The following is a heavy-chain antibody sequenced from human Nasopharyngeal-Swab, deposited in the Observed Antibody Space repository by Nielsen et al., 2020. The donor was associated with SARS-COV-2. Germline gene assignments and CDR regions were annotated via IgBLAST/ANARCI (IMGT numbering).Heavy chain of an antibody. J-gene: IGHJ4*02. CDR2: ISYDGSNK. CDR1: GFTFSRDT. Sequence: GESLKISCAASGFTFSRDTMHWVRQAPGKGLEWVAVISYDGSNKYYADSVKGRFTISGDISKNTLYLQMNSLRAEDTAVFYCASTPLDSSGYYYAFHYWGRGTLVTVSS. D-gene: IGHD3-22*01. V-gene: IGHV3-30-3*01. CDR3: ASTPLDSSGYYYAFHY.